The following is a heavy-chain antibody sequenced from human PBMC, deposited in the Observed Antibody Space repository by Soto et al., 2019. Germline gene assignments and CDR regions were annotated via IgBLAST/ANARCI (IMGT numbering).Heavy chain of an antibody. D-gene: IGHD3-9*01. CDR2: ISGSGGST. CDR1: GFTFSSYA. Sequence: PGGSLRLSCAASGFTFSSYAMSWVRQAPGKGLEWVSAISGSGGSTYYADSVKGRFTISRDNSKNTLYLQMNSLRAEDTAVYYCAKDLPLRYFDWSSFDYWGQGTLVTVSS. CDR3: AKDLPLRYFDWSSFDY. J-gene: IGHJ4*02. V-gene: IGHV3-23*01.